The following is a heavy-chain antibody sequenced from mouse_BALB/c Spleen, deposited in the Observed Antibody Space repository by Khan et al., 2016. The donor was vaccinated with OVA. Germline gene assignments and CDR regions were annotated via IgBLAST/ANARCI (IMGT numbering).Heavy chain of an antibody. V-gene: IGHV2-6-5*01. D-gene: IGHD1-1*02. J-gene: IGHJ4*01. Sequence: QMQLEESGPGLVAPSLNLSITCTVSGFSLSDYGVSWIRPPPGKGLEWLGVIWGGGSTYYNSALKSRLSISKDNSKSQVFLKRSSLQSDDTAMFYGAKGVWSYDYTVDEWGQGTSVTVSS. CDR2: IWGGGST. CDR3: AKGVWSYDYTVDE. CDR1: GFSLSDYG.